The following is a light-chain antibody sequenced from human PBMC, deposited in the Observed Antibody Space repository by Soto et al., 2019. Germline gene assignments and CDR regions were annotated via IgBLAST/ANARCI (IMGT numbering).Light chain of an antibody. CDR1: SSDVGGYNY. CDR3: SSYTSSRTYVV. CDR2: EVS. J-gene: IGLJ2*01. V-gene: IGLV2-14*01. Sequence: QSALTQPASVSGSPGQSITISCTGTSSDVGGYNYVSWYQQHPGKAPKLMIYEVSNRPSGVSNRFSGSKSGTTASLTISGLQAEDEADYYCSSYTSSRTYVVFGGGTKLTVL.